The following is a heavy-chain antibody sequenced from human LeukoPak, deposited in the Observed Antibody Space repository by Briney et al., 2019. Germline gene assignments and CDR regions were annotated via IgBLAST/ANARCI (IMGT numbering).Heavy chain of an antibody. CDR1: GGSITNYY. CDR2: SHYNGSP. D-gene: IGHD1-26*01. CDR3: GRGLYSGSYYDY. V-gene: IGHV4-59*01. J-gene: IGHJ4*02. Sequence: NPSETLSLTRSVSGGSITNYYWSWLRQPPGKGLEWIGYSHYNGSPNYNPSLKGRVTISLDTSKNHFSLKLSSVTAADMAVYYCGRGLYSGSYYDYWGQGTLVTVSS.